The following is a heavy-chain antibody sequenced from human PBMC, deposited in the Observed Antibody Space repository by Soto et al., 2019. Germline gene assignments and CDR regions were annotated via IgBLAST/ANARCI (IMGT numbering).Heavy chain of an antibody. D-gene: IGHD6-19*01. CDR1: GDSISSGTYY. CDR2: IYYSTNT. CDR3: AGRMSVAGEYYFDY. V-gene: IGHV4-39*01. J-gene: IGHJ4*02. Sequence: PSETLSLTCTVSGDSISSGTYYWGWIRQPPGKGLEWIGTIYYSTNTYYNPSLKSRVTISVDTSKNQLSLKLSSVSASDTAVYYCAGRMSVAGEYYFDYWGQGALVTVSS.